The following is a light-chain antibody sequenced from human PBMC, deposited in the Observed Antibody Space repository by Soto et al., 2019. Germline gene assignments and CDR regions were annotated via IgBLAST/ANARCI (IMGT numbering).Light chain of an antibody. CDR1: QSVSNN. J-gene: IGKJ4*01. Sequence: EIVLTQSPGTLSLSPGERATLSCRASQSVSNNYLAWYQQKPGQAPRLLISSASTRATGIPARFSGSGSGREFTLIISSLQSEDFAVEYCQQYDNWPPVTFGGGTKVDIK. CDR3: QQYDNWPPVT. CDR2: SAS. V-gene: IGKV3-15*01.